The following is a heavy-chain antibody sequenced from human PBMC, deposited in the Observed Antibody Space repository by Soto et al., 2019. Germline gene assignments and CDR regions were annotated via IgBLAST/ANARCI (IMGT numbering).Heavy chain of an antibody. Sequence: GASVKVSCKASGGTFSSYAISWVRQAPGQGLEWMGGIIPIFGTANYAQKFQGRVTITADESTSTAYMELSSLRSEDTAVYYCARVGEMGTNGVCYRCEYYYYYGMDVWGQGTTVTVSS. V-gene: IGHV1-69*13. CDR3: ARVGEMGTNGVCYRCEYYYYYGMDV. CDR2: IIPIFGTA. D-gene: IGHD2-8*01. J-gene: IGHJ6*02. CDR1: GGTFSSYA.